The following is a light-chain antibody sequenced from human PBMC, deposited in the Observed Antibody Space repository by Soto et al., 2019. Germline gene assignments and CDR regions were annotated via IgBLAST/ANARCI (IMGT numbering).Light chain of an antibody. CDR1: QSVSSNF. V-gene: IGKV3-20*01. Sequence: EIVLTQSPGTLSLSPGERATLSCRASQSVSSNFLAWYQEKPGQAPRLLISGASSRATGIPDRFSGSGSGIDFTLTISRLEPEDFAVYYCRQYGRSLVFAFGGGTKVEIK. CDR2: GAS. J-gene: IGKJ4*01. CDR3: RQYGRSLVFA.